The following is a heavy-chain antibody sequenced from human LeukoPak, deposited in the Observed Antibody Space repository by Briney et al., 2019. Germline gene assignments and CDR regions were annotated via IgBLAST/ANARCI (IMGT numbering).Heavy chain of an antibody. CDR3: ARAYCGGDCYPMYGGNSRYFQH. J-gene: IGHJ1*01. CDR1: GYTFTSYA. D-gene: IGHD2-21*02. V-gene: IGHV1-3*01. CDR2: INAGNGNT. Sequence: GASVKVSCKASGYTFTSYAMHWVRQAPGQRLEWMGWINAGNGNTKYSQKFQGRVTITADESTSTAYMELSSLRSEDTAVYYCARAYCGGDCYPMYGGNSRYFQHWGQGTLVTVSS.